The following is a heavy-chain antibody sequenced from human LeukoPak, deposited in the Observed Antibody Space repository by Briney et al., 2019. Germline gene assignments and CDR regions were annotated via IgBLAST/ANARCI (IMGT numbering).Heavy chain of an antibody. V-gene: IGHV3-23*01. Sequence: GGSLRLSCAASGFIFSSYVMSWVRQIPGKGLEWVSTITGSGGSTYYADSVKGRFTISRDSSKNTLYLQMNSLRVEDTAVYYCAKSRIGAAARDIDYWGQGSLVTVSS. CDR1: GFIFSSYV. CDR2: ITGSGGST. J-gene: IGHJ4*02. D-gene: IGHD6-13*01. CDR3: AKSRIGAAARDIDY.